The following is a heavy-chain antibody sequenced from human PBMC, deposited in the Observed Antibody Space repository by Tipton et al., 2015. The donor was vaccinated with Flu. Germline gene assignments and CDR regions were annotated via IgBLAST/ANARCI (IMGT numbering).Heavy chain of an antibody. D-gene: IGHD2/OR15-2a*01. CDR2: INHSGST. V-gene: IGHV4-34*01. CDR1: GGSFSGYY. Sequence: TLSLTCAVYGGSFSGYYWSWIRQPPGKGLEWIGEINHSGSTNYNPSLKSRVTISVDTSKNRFSLKLSSVTAADTAVYYCARRGLLWYFDLWGRGTLVTVSS. CDR3: ARRGLLWYFDL. J-gene: IGHJ2*01.